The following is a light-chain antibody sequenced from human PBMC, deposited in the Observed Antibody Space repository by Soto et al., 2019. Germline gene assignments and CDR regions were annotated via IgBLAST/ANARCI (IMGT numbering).Light chain of an antibody. J-gene: IGKJ4*01. Sequence: VIWMTQSPSLLSASTGDRVTISCRISQGISSYLAWYQQKPVKAPELLIYAASTLQSGVPSRFSGSGSGTDFTLTISSLQPEDFATYYCQQLNGYPLTFGGGTKVDIK. CDR3: QQLNGYPLT. V-gene: IGKV1D-8*03. CDR1: QGISSY. CDR2: AAS.